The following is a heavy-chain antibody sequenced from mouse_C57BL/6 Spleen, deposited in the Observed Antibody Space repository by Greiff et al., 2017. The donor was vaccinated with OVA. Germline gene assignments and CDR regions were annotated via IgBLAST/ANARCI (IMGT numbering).Heavy chain of an antibody. V-gene: IGHV1-18*01. CDR3: ARSGTAQAPYYAMDY. D-gene: IGHD3-2*02. CDR2: INPNNGGT. J-gene: IGHJ4*01. Sequence: VQLQQSGPELVKPGASVKIPCKASGYTFTDYNMDWVKQSHGKSLEWIGDINPNNGGTIYNQKFKGKATLTVDKSSSTAYLEIRSLTSEDTAVYYCARSGTAQAPYYAMDYWGQGTSVTVSS. CDR1: GYTFTDYN.